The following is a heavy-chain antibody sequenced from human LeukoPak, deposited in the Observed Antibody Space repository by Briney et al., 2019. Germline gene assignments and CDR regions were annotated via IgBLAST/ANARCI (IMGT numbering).Heavy chain of an antibody. D-gene: IGHD3-10*01. J-gene: IGHJ4*02. V-gene: IGHV3-53*01. CDR3: ATLYGSSRGAFDY. CDR2: LYSGGGT. Sequence: GGSLRLSCAASGFIVSSNYMSWVRQAPGKGLEWVSVLYSGGGTYYADSVKGRFTISRDNSKNTLYLQMNSLRAEDTAIYYCATLYGSSRGAFDYWGQGTLVTVSS. CDR1: GFIVSSNY.